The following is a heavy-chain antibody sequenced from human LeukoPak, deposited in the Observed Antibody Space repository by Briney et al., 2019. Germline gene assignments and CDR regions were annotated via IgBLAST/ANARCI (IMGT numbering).Heavy chain of an antibody. CDR3: ARDQTGQLAPEGVFDY. J-gene: IGHJ4*02. CDR1: GYTFTSYY. Sequence: ASVKVSCKASGYTFTSYYMHWVRQAPGQGLEWMGIINPSGGSTSYAQKFQGRVTMTRDTSTSTVYMELSSLRSEDTAVYYCARDQTGQLAPEGVFDYWGQGTLVTVSS. CDR2: INPSGGST. D-gene: IGHD6-13*01. V-gene: IGHV1-46*01.